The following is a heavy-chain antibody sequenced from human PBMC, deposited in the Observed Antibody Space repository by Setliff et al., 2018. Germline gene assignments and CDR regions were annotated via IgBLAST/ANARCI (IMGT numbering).Heavy chain of an antibody. J-gene: IGHJ6*03. CDR1: GYSFTDFY. CDR3: AKGGGHLSISQSYFHMDV. Sequence: ASVKVSCKTSGYSFTDFYIHWVRHAPGHGLEWLGRLNPRTGGTNLPQRFQGRVTMTRDTSMKTAFLEMSGLTSDDTAIFYCAKGGGHLSISQSYFHMDVWGAGTTVTVSS. V-gene: IGHV1-2*06. D-gene: IGHD3-16*01. CDR2: LNPRTGGT.